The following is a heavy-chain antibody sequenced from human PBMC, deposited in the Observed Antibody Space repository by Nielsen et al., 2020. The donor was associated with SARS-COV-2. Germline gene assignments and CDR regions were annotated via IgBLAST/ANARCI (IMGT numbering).Heavy chain of an antibody. V-gene: IGHV4-59*12. CDR3: ARITVITPRYFDS. CDR1: GDSIRHYY. J-gene: IGHJ4*02. D-gene: IGHD4-23*01. CDR2: LYYTGTA. Sequence: SETLSLTCTVSGDSIRHYYWGWLRQAPGKGLEWIGYLYYTGTAHYNPSLKGRVTLSIDTSNNRFSLNLKSVTAADTAIYYCARITVITPRYFDSWGQGALVTVSS.